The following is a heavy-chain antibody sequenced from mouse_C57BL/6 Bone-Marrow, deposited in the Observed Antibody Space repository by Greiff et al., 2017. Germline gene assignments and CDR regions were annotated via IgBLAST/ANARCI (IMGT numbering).Heavy chain of an antibody. Sequence: VKLEESGPGLVAPSQSLSITCTVSGFSLTSYGVDWVRQSPGKGLEWLGVIWGVGSTNYNSALKSRLSISKDNSKSQVFLKMNSLQTDDTAMYYCASPRYGRGFAYWGQGTLVTVSA. CDR2: IWGVGST. CDR1: GFSLTSYG. V-gene: IGHV2-6*01. J-gene: IGHJ3*01. CDR3: ASPRYGRGFAY. D-gene: IGHD1-1*01.